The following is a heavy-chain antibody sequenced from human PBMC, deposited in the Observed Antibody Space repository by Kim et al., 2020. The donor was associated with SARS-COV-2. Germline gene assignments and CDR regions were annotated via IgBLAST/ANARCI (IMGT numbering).Heavy chain of an antibody. CDR1: GYTFTSYG. CDR3: AREWYSSGWSNNYYFDY. Sequence: ASVKVSCKASGYTFTSYGISWVRQAPGQGLEWMGWISAYNGNTNYAQKLQGRVTMTTDTSTSTAYMELRSLRSDDTAVYYCAREWYSSGWSNNYYFDYWGQGTLVTVSS. D-gene: IGHD6-19*01. J-gene: IGHJ4*02. V-gene: IGHV1-18*04. CDR2: ISAYNGNT.